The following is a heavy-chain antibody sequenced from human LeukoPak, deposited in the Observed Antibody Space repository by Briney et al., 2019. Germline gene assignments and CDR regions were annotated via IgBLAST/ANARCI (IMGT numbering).Heavy chain of an antibody. J-gene: IGHJ3*02. Sequence: PGGSLRLSCAASGFTFSSYAMSWVRQAPGKGLEWIGEINHSGSTNYNPSLKSRVTISVDTSKNQFSLKLNSVTAADTAVYYCAGGAPKEIQLWLRLRGVAFDIWGQGTMVTVSS. CDR3: AGGAPKEIQLWLRLRGVAFDI. V-gene: IGHV4-34*01. CDR2: INHSGST. CDR1: GFTFSSYA. D-gene: IGHD5-18*01.